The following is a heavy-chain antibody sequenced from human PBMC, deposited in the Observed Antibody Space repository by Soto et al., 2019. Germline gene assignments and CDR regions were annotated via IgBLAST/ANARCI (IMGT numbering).Heavy chain of an antibody. V-gene: IGHV1-8*01. J-gene: IGHJ4*02. Sequence: ASVKVSCKASGYTFTSYDINWVRQATGQGLEWMGWMNPNSGNTGYAQKFQGRVTMTRNTSISTAYMELSSLRSEDTAVYYCARGFSCYSLWLGDNYYFDYWGQVTLVTVGS. CDR3: ARGFSCYSLWLGDNYYFDY. D-gene: IGHD2-2*01. CDR2: MNPNSGNT. CDR1: GYTFTSYD.